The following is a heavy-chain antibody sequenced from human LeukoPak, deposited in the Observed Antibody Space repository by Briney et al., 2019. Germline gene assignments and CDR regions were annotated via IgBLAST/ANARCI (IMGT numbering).Heavy chain of an antibody. V-gene: IGHV3-20*04. J-gene: IGHJ3*02. D-gene: IGHD2-2*01. CDR2: INWNGGST. CDR3: ARVRYCSSTSCYFSAFDI. CDR1: GFIFDDCG. Sequence: GGSLRLSCAASGFIFDDCGMSWVRQAPGKGLEWVSGINWNGGSTGYVDSVKGRFTISRDNAKNSLYLQMNSLRAEDTALYYCARVRYCSSTSCYFSAFDIWGQGTMVTVSS.